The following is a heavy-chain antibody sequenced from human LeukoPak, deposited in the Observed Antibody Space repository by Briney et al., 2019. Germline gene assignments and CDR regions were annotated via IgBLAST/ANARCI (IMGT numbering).Heavy chain of an antibody. CDR3: ASSPEQQLAAFDI. J-gene: IGHJ3*02. V-gene: IGHV1-8*03. CDR1: GYTFTGYY. Sequence: ASVQVSCKASGYTFTGYYMHWVRQATGQGGEWMGWMNANSGNTGYAQKFQGRVTITRNTSISTAYMELSSLRSEDTAVYYCASSPEQQLAAFDIWGQGTIVTVSS. CDR2: MNANSGNT. D-gene: IGHD6-13*01.